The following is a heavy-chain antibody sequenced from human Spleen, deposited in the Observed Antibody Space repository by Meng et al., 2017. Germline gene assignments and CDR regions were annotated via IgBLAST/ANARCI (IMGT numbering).Heavy chain of an antibody. V-gene: IGHV4-34*01. CDR3: ARGGRGYSYGVPWYFDL. D-gene: IGHD5-18*01. Sequence: VQLQQWGAGLLKPSETLSLTCAVYGGSFSGYSWSWIRQPPGMGLEWIGEINYSGSTNYNPSLKSRVTISVDTSKSQFSLKLSSVTAADTAVYYCARGGRGYSYGVPWYFDLWGRGTLVTVSS. CDR2: INYSGST. J-gene: IGHJ2*01. CDR1: GGSFSGYS.